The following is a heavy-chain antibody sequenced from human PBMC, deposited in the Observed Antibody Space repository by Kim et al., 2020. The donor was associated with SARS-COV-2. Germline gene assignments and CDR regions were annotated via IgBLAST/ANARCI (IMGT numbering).Heavy chain of an antibody. CDR3: AALDGYNSEGFDY. D-gene: IGHD5-12*01. CDR2: VSGMNGDT. Sequence: ASVKVSCKTSAYTFTKYGIAWVRQAPRQGLEWMGWVSGMNGDTGYAQEFQGRVTMTIDRSTTTAHMELRSLTSDDTAMYYCAALDGYNSEGFDYWGQGTLVTVSS. CDR1: AYTFTKYG. J-gene: IGHJ4*02. V-gene: IGHV1-18*01.